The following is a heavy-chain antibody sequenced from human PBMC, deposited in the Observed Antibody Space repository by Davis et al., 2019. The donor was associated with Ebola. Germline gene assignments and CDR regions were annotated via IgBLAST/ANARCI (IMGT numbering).Heavy chain of an antibody. CDR1: GFTFSSYA. J-gene: IGHJ5*02. CDR3: AREASWGLPAHWFDP. V-gene: IGHV3-30-3*01. D-gene: IGHD1-26*01. CDR2: ISYDGSNK. Sequence: GESLNISCAASGFTFSSYAMHWVRQAPGKGLEWVAVISYDGSNKYYANSVKGRFTISSDNSKNTLYLQMNSLRAEETAVYYCAREASWGLPAHWFDPWGQGTLVTVSS.